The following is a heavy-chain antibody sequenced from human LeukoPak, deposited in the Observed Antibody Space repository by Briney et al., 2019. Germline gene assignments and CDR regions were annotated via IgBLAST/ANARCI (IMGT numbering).Heavy chain of an antibody. CDR2: IYYSGCT. Sequence: SETLFLTCTVSGGSISSSSYYWGWIRQPPGKGLEWIGSIYYSGCTYYNPSLKSRVTISVDTSKNQFYLKLISVTAADTAVYYRARLTLPTCYSSRWHYFDYWGQGTLVTVSS. J-gene: IGHJ4*02. D-gene: IGHD6-13*01. V-gene: IGHV4-39*07. CDR3: ARLTLPTCYSSRWHYFDY. CDR1: GGSISSSSYY.